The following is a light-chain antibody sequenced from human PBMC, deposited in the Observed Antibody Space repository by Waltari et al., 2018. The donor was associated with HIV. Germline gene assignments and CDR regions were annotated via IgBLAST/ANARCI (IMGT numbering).Light chain of an antibody. V-gene: IGLV1-40*01. CDR1: SSNIGAGYD. CDR2: GNS. Sequence: QSVLTQPPSVSGAPGQRVTISCTGSSSNIGAGYDVHWYQQLPGPAPKLLIYGNSNRPSGVPDRFSGSKSGTSASRAITGLQAEDEADYYCQSYDSSLSGSVVFGGGTKLTIL. CDR3: QSYDSSLSGSVV. J-gene: IGLJ2*01.